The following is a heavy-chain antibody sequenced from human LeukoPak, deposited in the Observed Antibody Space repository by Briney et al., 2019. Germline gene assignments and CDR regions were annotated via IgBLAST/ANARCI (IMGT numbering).Heavy chain of an antibody. D-gene: IGHD2-15*01. CDR2: ISTGGGGT. Sequence: GASLRLSCAASGFTFSSYAMNWVRQAPGKGLEWVSAISTGGGGTYYADSVQGRFTISRDNSKNTLYLQMNSLRAEDTAIYYCAKIVVVVAATHGFDYWGQGILVTVSS. CDR3: AKIVVVVAATHGFDY. CDR1: GFTFSSYA. V-gene: IGHV3-23*01. J-gene: IGHJ4*02.